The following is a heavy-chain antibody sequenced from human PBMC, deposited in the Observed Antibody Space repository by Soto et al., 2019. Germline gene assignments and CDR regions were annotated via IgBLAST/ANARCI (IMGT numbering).Heavy chain of an antibody. CDR2: INSDGSTT. J-gene: IGHJ4*02. V-gene: IGHV3-74*01. Sequence: EVQLVESGGGLVQPGGSPRLSCAASGFTLSSYWMHWVRQAPGKGLVWVSRINSDGSTTTYADSVKGRFTISRDIAKNTMYLQMKSLRAEDTAVYYCARVSVGGYDFSYWGQGTLVTVSS. D-gene: IGHD5-12*01. CDR1: GFTLSSYW. CDR3: ARVSVGGYDFSY.